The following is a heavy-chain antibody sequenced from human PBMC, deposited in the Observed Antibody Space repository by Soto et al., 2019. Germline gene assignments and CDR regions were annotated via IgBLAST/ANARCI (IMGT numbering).Heavy chain of an antibody. CDR3: AKVLDTAMVGGDYYYYGMDV. CDR2: ISGSGGST. D-gene: IGHD5-18*01. J-gene: IGHJ6*02. V-gene: IGHV3-23*01. CDR1: GFTFSSYA. Sequence: PGGSLRLSCAASGFTFSSYAMSWVRQAPGKGLEWVSAISGSGGSTYYADSVKGRFTISRDNSKNTLYLQMNSLRAEDTAVYYCAKVLDTAMVGGDYYYYGMDVWGQGTTVTVSS.